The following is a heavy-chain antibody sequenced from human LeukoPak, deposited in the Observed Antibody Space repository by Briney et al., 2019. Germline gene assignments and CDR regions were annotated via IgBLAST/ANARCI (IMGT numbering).Heavy chain of an antibody. CDR2: IEQDGSEK. Sequence: GGSLRLSCAASGFTFSSYWMSWVRQAPGKGLEWVANIEQDGSEKNYVDSVKGRFTISRDNAENALYLQMNTLRPEDTAVYYCARGSGWLIDDWGQGTLVTVSS. D-gene: IGHD6-19*01. CDR3: ARGSGWLIDD. J-gene: IGHJ4*02. V-gene: IGHV3-7*01. CDR1: GFTFSSYW.